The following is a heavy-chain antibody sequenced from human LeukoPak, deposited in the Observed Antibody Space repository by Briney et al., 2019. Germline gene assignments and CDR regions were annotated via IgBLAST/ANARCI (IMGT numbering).Heavy chain of an antibody. J-gene: IGHJ4*02. Sequence: GGSLRLSCAASGFTFSSYSMNWVRQAPGKGLEWVSSISSSSSYIYYADSVKGRFTISRDNAKNSLYLQMNSLRAEDTAVYYCARGRREGDYFDYWGQGTLVTVSS. CDR2: ISSSSSYI. CDR3: ARGRREGDYFDY. CDR1: GFTFSSYS. D-gene: IGHD3-16*01. V-gene: IGHV3-21*01.